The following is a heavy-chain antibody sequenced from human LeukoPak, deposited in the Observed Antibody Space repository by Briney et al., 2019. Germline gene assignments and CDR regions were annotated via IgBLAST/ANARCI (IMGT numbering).Heavy chain of an antibody. D-gene: IGHD6-13*01. V-gene: IGHV1-8*03. CDR3: ARVSWYPSAYYYMDV. CDR1: GYTXXSYD. Sequence: GYTXXSYDXXXXXQXTGXXLXXMGWMNPNSGNTGYAQKFQGRVTITRNTSISTAYMELSSLRSEDTAVYYCARVSWYPSAYYYMDVWGKGTTVTVSS. CDR2: MNPNSGNT. J-gene: IGHJ6*03.